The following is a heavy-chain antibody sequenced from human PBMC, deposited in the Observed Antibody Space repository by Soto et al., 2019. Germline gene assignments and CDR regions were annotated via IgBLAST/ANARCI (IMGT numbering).Heavy chain of an antibody. V-gene: IGHV4-39*01. D-gene: IGHD3-10*01. J-gene: IGHJ5*02. CDR3: ARGPRVRGVIANSKGWFDP. Sequence: SETLSLTCTVSGGSISSSSYYWGWIRQPPGKGLEWIGSIYYSGSTYYNPSLKSRVTISVDTSKNQFSLKLSSVTAADTAVYYCARGPRVRGVIANSKGWFDPWGQGTLVTVSS. CDR2: IYYSGST. CDR1: GGSISSSSYY.